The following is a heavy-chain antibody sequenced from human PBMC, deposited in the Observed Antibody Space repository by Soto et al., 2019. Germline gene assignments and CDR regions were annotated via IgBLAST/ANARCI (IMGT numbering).Heavy chain of an antibody. J-gene: IGHJ6*02. CDR3: ARARTGTTSMAV. CDR1: GYTFTSYD. CDR2: MNPNSGNT. V-gene: IGHV1-8*01. D-gene: IGHD1-1*01. Sequence: QVQLVQSGAEVKKPGASVKVSCKASGYTFTSYDINWVRQATGQGLEWMGWMNPNSGNTGYGQKFRGRATTTTNTPIRTAYMELSSLRSEDTAVYYCARARTGTTSMAVWGQGTTVTVSS.